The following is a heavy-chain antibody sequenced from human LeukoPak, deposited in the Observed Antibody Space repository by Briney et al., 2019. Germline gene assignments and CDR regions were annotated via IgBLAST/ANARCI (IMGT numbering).Heavy chain of an antibody. CDR3: AKDPYAGYSSGWFDN. Sequence: GGSLRLSCAASGFTFSSYAMSWVRQAPGKGLEWVSAVSGSGGSTYYADSVKGRFTISRDNSKNTLYLQMNSLRAEDTAVYYCAKDPYAGYSSGWFDNWGQGTLVTVSS. V-gene: IGHV3-23*01. J-gene: IGHJ5*02. D-gene: IGHD6-19*01. CDR1: GFTFSSYA. CDR2: VSGSGGST.